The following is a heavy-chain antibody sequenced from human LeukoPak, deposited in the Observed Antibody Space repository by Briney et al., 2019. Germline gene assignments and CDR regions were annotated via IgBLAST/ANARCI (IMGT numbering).Heavy chain of an antibody. V-gene: IGHV1-46*01. CDR2: IYPRDGST. CDR3: ARDQEGFDY. J-gene: IGHJ4*02. CDR1: GYTFSSFG. Sequence: ASVKVSCKASGYTFSSFGVSWVRQAPGQGLEWMGMIYPRDGSTSYAQKFQGRVTVTRDTSTSTVHMELSGLRSEDTAVYYCARDQEGFDYWGQGTLVTVSS.